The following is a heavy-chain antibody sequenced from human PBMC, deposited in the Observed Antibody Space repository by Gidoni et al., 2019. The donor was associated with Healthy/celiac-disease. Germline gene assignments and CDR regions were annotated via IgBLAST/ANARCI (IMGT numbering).Heavy chain of an antibody. CDR2: IIPIVGTA. CDR1: GGTFSSYA. CDR3: ATNRGNYDFWSGPDAFDI. J-gene: IGHJ3*02. D-gene: IGHD3-3*01. Sequence: QVQLVQSGAEVKKPGSSVKVSCKASGGTFSSYAISWVRQAPGQGLEWMGGIIPIVGTANYAQKCQGRVTITADESTSTAYMELSSLRSEDTAVYYCATNRGNYDFWSGPDAFDIWGQGTMVTVSS. V-gene: IGHV1-69*01.